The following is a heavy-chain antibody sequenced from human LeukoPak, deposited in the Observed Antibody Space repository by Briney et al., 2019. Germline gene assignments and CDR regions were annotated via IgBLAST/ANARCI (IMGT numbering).Heavy chain of an antibody. Sequence: ASVEVSCKASGYTFTGYYMHWVRQAPGQGLEWMGWINPNSGGTNYAQKFQGRVTMTRDTSISTAYMELSRLRSDDTAVYYCARESITMVRGVIRLFDYWGQGTLVTVSS. V-gene: IGHV1-2*02. D-gene: IGHD3-10*01. CDR1: GYTFTGYY. CDR2: INPNSGGT. J-gene: IGHJ4*02. CDR3: ARESITMVRGVIRLFDY.